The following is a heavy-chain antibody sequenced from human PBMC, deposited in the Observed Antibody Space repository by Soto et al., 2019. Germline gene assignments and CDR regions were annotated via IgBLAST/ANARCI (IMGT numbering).Heavy chain of an antibody. CDR1: GYTFTSYG. V-gene: IGHV1-18*01. J-gene: IGHJ4*02. D-gene: IGHD3-3*01. CDR3: ARGVLDITIFGVVITAPPFDY. CDR2: ISAYNGKT. Sequence: ASVKVSCKASGYTFTSYGISWVRQAPGQGLEWMGWISAYNGKTNYAQKLQGRVTKTTDTSTSTAYMELRSLRSDDTAGYYCARGVLDITIFGVVITAPPFDYWGQGTLVTVSS.